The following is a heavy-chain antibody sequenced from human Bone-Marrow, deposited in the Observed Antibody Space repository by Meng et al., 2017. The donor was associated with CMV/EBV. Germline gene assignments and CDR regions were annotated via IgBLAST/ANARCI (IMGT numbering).Heavy chain of an antibody. J-gene: IGHJ4*02. D-gene: IGHD3-22*01. CDR3: VRDRNYYDSDDYYSLDY. CDR2: IYYSGST. CDR1: ISSSSSY. Sequence: ISSSSSYWGWIRQPPGKGLEWIGSIYYSGSTYYNPSLKSRVTISVDTSKNQFSLKLSSVTAADTAVYYCVRDRNYYDSDDYYSLDYWGQGTLVTVSS. V-gene: IGHV4-39*07.